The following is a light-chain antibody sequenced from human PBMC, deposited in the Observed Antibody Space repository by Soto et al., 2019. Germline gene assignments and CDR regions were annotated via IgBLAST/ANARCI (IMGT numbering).Light chain of an antibody. CDR2: GAS. V-gene: IGKV3D-20*02. CDR3: QHRSNWPLT. J-gene: IGKJ3*01. Sequence: EIVLTQSPGTLSLSPGERATLSCRASQNVNSNFLAWYQQKPGQAPRLLISGASNRATGIPDRFSGSGSGTDFTLTISSLEPEDFAVYYCQHRSNWPLTFGPGTKVDIK. CDR1: QNVNSNF.